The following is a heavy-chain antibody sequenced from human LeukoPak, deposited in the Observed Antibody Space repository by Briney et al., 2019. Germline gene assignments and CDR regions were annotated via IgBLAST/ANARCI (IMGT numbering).Heavy chain of an antibody. J-gene: IGHJ4*02. CDR3: ARDTGQWLEFDY. Sequence: PGGSLRLSCAASGFTFDDYGMSWVRQAPGKGLEWVSGINWNGGSTGYADSVKGRFTISRDNAKNSPYLQMNSLRAEDTALYYCARDTGQWLEFDYWGQGTLVTVSS. D-gene: IGHD6-19*01. V-gene: IGHV3-20*04. CDR1: GFTFDDYG. CDR2: INWNGGST.